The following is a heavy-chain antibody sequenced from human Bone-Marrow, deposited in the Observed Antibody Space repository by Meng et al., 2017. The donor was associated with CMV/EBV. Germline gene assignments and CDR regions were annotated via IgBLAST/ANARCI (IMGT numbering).Heavy chain of an antibody. CDR2: IKQDGSEK. V-gene: IGHV3-7*01. Sequence: GGSLRLSCAASGFTFSSYAMSWVRQAPGKGLEWVANIKQDGSEKHYVDSVKGRFTIPRDNAKNSLHLQVNSLRVEDTAVYYCARICVTSRACYHLDHWVQGTLVTVSS. D-gene: IGHD2-15*01. CDR1: GFTFSSYA. CDR3: ARICVTSRACYHLDH. J-gene: IGHJ4*02.